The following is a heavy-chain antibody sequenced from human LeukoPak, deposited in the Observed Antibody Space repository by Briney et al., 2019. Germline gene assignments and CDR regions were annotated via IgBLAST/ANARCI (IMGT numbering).Heavy chain of an antibody. V-gene: IGHV5-51*01. D-gene: IGHD3-22*01. CDR2: IYPGDSDT. J-gene: IGHJ4*02. CDR3: ARHGGYYDSSGYSAPFIY. CDR1: GYSFTSYW. Sequence: GESLEISCKGSGYSFTSYWIGWVRQLPGKGLEWMGIIYPGDSDTRYSPSFQGQVTISADKSISTAYLQWSSLKASDTATYYCARHGGYYDSSGYSAPFIYWGQGTLVTVSS.